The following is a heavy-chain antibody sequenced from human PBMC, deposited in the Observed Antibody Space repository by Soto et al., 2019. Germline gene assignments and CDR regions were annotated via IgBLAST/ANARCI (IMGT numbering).Heavy chain of an antibody. CDR2: ISASGSST. CDR3: AKGGYCSASICYPGFVY. J-gene: IGHJ4*02. Sequence: GGSLRLSCAASGFNFISYAMHWVRQAPGKGLECVSDISASGSSTYYADSVKGRFTISRDNSKNTIYLQMNSLSAEDTAVYYCAKGGYCSASICYPGFVYWGQGT. CDR1: GFNFISYA. D-gene: IGHD2-15*01. V-gene: IGHV3-23*01.